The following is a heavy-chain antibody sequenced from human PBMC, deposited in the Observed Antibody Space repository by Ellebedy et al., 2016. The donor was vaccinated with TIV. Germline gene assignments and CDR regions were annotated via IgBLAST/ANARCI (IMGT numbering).Heavy chain of an antibody. V-gene: IGHV3-48*04. CDR3: ARERGLIATYYFDY. D-gene: IGHD1-26*01. J-gene: IGHJ4*02. CDR2: ISSSGSTI. CDR1: GFTFSTFG. Sequence: GGSLRLSXAASGFTFSTFGMNWVRQAPGKGLEWVSYISSSGSTIYHADSVKGRFTISRDNAKNSLYLQMNSLRAEDTAVYYCARERGLIATYYFDYWGQGTLVTVSS.